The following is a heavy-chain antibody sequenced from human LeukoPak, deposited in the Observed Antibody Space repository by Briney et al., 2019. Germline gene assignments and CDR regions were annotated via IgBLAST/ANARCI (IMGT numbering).Heavy chain of an antibody. J-gene: IGHJ4*02. Sequence: GGSLRLSCAASVFTFNSYWMSWVRQAPGKGLEWVANIKQDGSEKYYVDSVKGRFTISRDNAKNSLYLQMNSLRAEDTAVYYCARGLRYSKRYYFDYWGQGTLVTVSS. CDR1: VFTFNSYW. CDR3: ARGLRYSKRYYFDY. CDR2: IKQDGSEK. V-gene: IGHV3-7*01. D-gene: IGHD5-12*01.